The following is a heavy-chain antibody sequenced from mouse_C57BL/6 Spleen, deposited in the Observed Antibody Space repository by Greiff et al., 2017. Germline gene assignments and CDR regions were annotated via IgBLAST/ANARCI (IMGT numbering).Heavy chain of an antibody. D-gene: IGHD1-1*01. CDR1: GYTFTSYW. CDR3: ARNHYGSGDDDY. V-gene: IGHV1-64*01. J-gene: IGHJ2*01. Sequence: VQLQQPGAELVKPGASVKLSCKASGYTFTSYWMHWVKQRPGQGLEWIGMIHPTSGSTNYNEKFKSKATLTVDKSSSTAYMQLSSLTSEDSAVYYCARNHYGSGDDDYWGQGTTLTVSS. CDR2: IHPTSGST.